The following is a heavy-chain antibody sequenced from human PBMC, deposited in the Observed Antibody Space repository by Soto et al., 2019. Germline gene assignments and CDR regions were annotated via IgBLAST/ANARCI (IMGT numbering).Heavy chain of an antibody. CDR1: GFSLSSTRVA. CDR3: AHSVVAGLGYYFDF. CDR2: IYWDADK. D-gene: IGHD6-19*01. V-gene: IGHV2-5*02. Sequence: QITLKESGPTLVKPTQTLTLTCTFSGFSLSSTRVAVGWIRQPPGKALEWLALIYWDADKRYSPFLKSRLTITKATSKNQVVLTMTNMDPVDTATYYCAHSVVAGLGYYFDFWGQGTLVTVSS. J-gene: IGHJ4*02.